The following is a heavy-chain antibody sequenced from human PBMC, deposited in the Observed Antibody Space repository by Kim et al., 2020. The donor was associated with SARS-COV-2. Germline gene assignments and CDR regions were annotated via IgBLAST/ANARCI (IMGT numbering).Heavy chain of an antibody. V-gene: IGHV4-4*02. J-gene: IGHJ4*02. CDR1: GGSISSSNW. CDR2: IYHSGST. CDR3: ARDLMSYYDSSGYSLYFDY. D-gene: IGHD3-22*01. Sequence: SETLSLTCAVSGGSISSSNWWSWVRQPPGKGLEWIGEIYHSGSTNYNPSLKSRVTISVDKSKNQFSLKLSSVTAADTAVYYCARDLMSYYDSSGYSLYFDYWGQGTLVTVSS.